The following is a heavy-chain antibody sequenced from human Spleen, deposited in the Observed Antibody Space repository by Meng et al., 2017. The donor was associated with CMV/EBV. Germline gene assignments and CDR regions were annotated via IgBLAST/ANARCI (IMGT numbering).Heavy chain of an antibody. CDR2: IFSNDEK. CDR3: ARSPGIAVAGTRRRYYYGMDV. J-gene: IGHJ6*02. Sequence: SGPTLVKPTETLTLTCTVSGFSLSNARMGVSWIRQPPGKALEWLAHIFSNDEKSYSTSLKSRLTISKDTSKSQVVLTMTNMDPVDTATYYCARSPGIAVAGTRRRYYYGMDVWGQGTLVTVSS. D-gene: IGHD6-19*01. CDR1: GFSLSNARMG. V-gene: IGHV2-26*01.